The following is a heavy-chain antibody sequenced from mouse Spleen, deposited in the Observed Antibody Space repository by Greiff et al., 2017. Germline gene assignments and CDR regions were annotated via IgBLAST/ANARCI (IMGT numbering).Heavy chain of an antibody. Sequence: QVQLKQSGPGLVAPSQSLSITCTVSGFSLTSYGVHWVRQPPGKGLEWLGVIWAGGSTNYNSALMSRLSISKDNSKSQVFLKMNSLQTDDTAMYYCARGRGYYYGSSYGGYFDVWGAGTTVTVSS. CDR2: IWAGGST. CDR3: ARGRGYYYGSSYGGYFDV. J-gene: IGHJ1*01. V-gene: IGHV2-9*02. CDR1: GFSLTSYG. D-gene: IGHD1-1*01.